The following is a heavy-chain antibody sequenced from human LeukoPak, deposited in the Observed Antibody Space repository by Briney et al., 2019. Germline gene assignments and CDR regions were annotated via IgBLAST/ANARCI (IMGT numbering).Heavy chain of an antibody. V-gene: IGHV5-51*01. J-gene: IGHJ4*02. Sequence: GESLKISCEGSGYSFNTFWIGWLRQTPETGLEWMGNIYPSDSETKYRPSFQGQVTFSVDKSINTAYLRLSSLKASDTAMYYCARLIYYGSGRTYFFDSWGQGTLVTVSS. CDR2: IYPSDSET. CDR1: GYSFNTFW. CDR3: ARLIYYGSGRTYFFDS. D-gene: IGHD3-10*01.